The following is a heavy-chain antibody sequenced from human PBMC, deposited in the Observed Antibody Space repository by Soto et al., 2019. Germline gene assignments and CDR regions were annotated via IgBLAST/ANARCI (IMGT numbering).Heavy chain of an antibody. Sequence: PGGSLRLSCAASGFTFSSYGMHWVRQAPGKGLEWVAVIWYDASKQFYAASVEGRFTISRDNSKAILYLQMNSPRAEDTAVYYCARDPPATRHGMDVWGQGTTVTVSS. CDR2: IWYDASKQ. CDR1: GFTFSSYG. V-gene: IGHV3-33*01. CDR3: ARDPPATRHGMDV. J-gene: IGHJ6*02.